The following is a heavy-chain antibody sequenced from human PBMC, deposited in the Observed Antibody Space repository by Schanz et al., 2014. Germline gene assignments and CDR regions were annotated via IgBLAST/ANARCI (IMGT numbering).Heavy chain of an antibody. V-gene: IGHV3-23*04. CDR2: ISGRDGST. CDR1: GFTFSSYA. CDR3: ARDRRNADLDY. J-gene: IGHJ4*02. D-gene: IGHD1-1*01. Sequence: EVQLVESGGGLVKPGGSLRLSCAASGFTFSSYAMTWVRQAPGMGLEWVSAISGRDGSTYYADSVRGRFTISRDNSKNTLYLQMNSLRAEDTALYYCARDRRNADLDYWGQGTLVTVSS.